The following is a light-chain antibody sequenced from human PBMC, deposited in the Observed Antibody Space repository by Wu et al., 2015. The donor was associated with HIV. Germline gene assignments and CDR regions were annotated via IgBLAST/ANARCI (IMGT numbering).Light chain of an antibody. V-gene: IGKV3-11*01. J-gene: IGKJ4*01. CDR1: QSVSTS. Sequence: EIVLTQSPDTLSLSPGERATLSCRTSQSVSTSLAWYQHKPGQAPRLLIYGASNRATGIPARFSGSGSGTDFTLTISSLEPEDFAVYYCQQRVNWPPDGTFGGGTKVEIK. CDR3: QQRVNWPPDGT. CDR2: GAS.